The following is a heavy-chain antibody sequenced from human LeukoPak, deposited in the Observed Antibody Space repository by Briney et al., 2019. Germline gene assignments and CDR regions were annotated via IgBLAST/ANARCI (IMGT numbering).Heavy chain of an antibody. D-gene: IGHD3-22*01. CDR1: GYSFTSYW. Sequence: GESLKISCKGSGYSFTSYWIVWVRQMPGKGLEWMGIIYPGDSDTRYSPSFQGQVTISADKSISTSYLQWSSLKASDTAMYYCARRAGDYSHPYDYWGQGTLVTVSS. CDR3: ARRAGDYSHPYDY. CDR2: IYPGDSDT. J-gene: IGHJ4*02. V-gene: IGHV5-51*01.